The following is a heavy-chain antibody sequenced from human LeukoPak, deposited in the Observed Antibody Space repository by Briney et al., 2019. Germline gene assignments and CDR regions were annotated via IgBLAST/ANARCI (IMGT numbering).Heavy chain of an antibody. CDR1: GYTFTSYD. V-gene: IGHV1-8*01. CDR3: ARHCSSTSCPPLNYYYYGMDV. CDR2: MNPNRGNT. Sequence: GASVKVSCKASGYTFTSYDINWVRQATGQGLEWMGWMNPNRGNTGYAQKFQGRVTMTRNTSISTAYMELSSLRSEDTAVYYCARHCSSTSCPPLNYYYYGMDVWGQGTTVTVSS. D-gene: IGHD2-2*01. J-gene: IGHJ6*02.